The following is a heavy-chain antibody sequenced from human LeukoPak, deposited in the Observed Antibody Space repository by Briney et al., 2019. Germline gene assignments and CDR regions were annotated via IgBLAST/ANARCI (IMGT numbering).Heavy chain of an antibody. V-gene: IGHV4-39*07. Sequence: SETLSITCTVSGGSISSSSYYWGWIRQPPGKGLEWIGSIYYSGSTYYNPSLKSRVTISVDTSKNQFSLKLSSVTAADTAVYYCARGRIVGATVLPFDYWGQGTLVTVSS. J-gene: IGHJ4*02. D-gene: IGHD1-26*01. CDR1: GGSISSSSYY. CDR3: ARGRIVGATVLPFDY. CDR2: IYYSGST.